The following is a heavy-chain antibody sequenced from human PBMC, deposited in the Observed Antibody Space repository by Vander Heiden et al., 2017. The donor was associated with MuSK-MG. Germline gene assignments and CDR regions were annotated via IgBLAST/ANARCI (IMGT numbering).Heavy chain of an antibody. Sequence: QVQLVQSGAEMTKPGASVKVSCKTSGYSFRNYDMHWVRQATGQGLEWIGWMNPSTGNTGYAQKFQGRVTMTRDTSLSAAYMDLRRLISEDTAVYYCPRRSVTGYYPSFDAWGQGTLVPVS. CDR1: GYSFRNYD. CDR3: PRRSVTGYYPSFDA. J-gene: IGHJ5*02. D-gene: IGHD3-9*01. CDR2: MNPSTGNT. V-gene: IGHV1-8*01.